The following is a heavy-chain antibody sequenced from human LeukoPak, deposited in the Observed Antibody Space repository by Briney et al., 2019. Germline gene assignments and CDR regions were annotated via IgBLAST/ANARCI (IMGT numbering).Heavy chain of an antibody. D-gene: IGHD5-24*01. J-gene: IGHJ4*02. CDR2: ISYDGSNK. CDR3: ASQMATIQTGDY. CDR1: GFTFSSYS. Sequence: PGGSLRLSCAASGFTFSSYSMNWVRQAPGKGLEWVAVISYDGSNKYYADSVKGRFTISRDNSKNTLYLQMNSLRAEDTAVYYCASQMATIQTGDYWGQGTLVTVSS. V-gene: IGHV3-30*03.